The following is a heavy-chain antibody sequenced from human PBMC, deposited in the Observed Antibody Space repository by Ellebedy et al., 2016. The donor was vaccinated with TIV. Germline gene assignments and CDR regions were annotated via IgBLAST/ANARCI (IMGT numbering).Heavy chain of an antibody. Sequence: SETLSLTCAVYGGSFSGYYWSWIRQPPGKGLEWIGEINHSGSTNYNPSLKSRVTISVDTSKNQFSLKLSSVTAADTAVYYCTASDVDTAGGDYWGQGTLVTVSS. CDR2: INHSGST. V-gene: IGHV4-34*01. D-gene: IGHD5-18*01. CDR3: TASDVDTAGGDY. CDR1: GGSFSGYY. J-gene: IGHJ4*02.